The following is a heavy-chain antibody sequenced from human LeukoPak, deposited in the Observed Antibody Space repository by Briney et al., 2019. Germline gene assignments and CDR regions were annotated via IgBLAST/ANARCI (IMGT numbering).Heavy chain of an antibody. CDR3: AKWKFADVRKNYYGSGSYYGGFDY. CDR1: RFIFSSYA. D-gene: IGHD3-10*01. V-gene: IGHV3-23*01. Sequence: GGSLRLSCVASRFIFSSYAMGWVRQAPGKGLEWVSDITISGGTTHFYSDSAKGRFTISRDNSKNTLYLEMNSLRAEDTAVYYCAKWKFADVRKNYYGSGSYYGGFDYWGPGTLVTVSS. CDR2: ITISGGTT. J-gene: IGHJ4*02.